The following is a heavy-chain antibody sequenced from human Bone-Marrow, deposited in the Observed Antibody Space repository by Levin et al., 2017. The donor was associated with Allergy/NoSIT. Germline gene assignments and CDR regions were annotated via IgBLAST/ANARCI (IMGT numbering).Heavy chain of an antibody. CDR3: AKFNRVVDAFDL. CDR1: GYTFSAYS. Sequence: ASVKVSCKASGYTFSAYSIHWVRQAPGQGLEWMGRINPYTGATDYARNFQARVTMTRDTSGNTAYMELSSLRYDDTAVFYCAKFNRVVDAFDLWGQGTLVTVSS. CDR2: INPYTGAT. D-gene: IGHD2/OR15-2a*01. J-gene: IGHJ3*01. V-gene: IGHV1-2*06.